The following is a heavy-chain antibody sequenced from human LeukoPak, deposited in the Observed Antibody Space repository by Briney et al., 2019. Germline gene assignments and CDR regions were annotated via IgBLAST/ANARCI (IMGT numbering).Heavy chain of an antibody. CDR2: ISGSGGST. J-gene: IGHJ1*01. V-gene: IGHV3-23*01. Sequence: GGSLRLSCAASGFTFSSYAMSWVRQAPGKGLEWVSAISGSGGSTYYADAMKGRFTISRDNAKNTLNLQMNSLRAEDTAIYYCARGGAARLHFQNWGQGTLVTVSS. CDR3: ARGGAARLHFQN. D-gene: IGHD6-6*01. CDR1: GFTFSSYA.